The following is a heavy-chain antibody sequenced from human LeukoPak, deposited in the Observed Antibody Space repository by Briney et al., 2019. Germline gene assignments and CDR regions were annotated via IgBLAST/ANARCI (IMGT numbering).Heavy chain of an antibody. CDR3: ARRAITVAPYYFDY. Sequence: TLSLTCNVSGGSISNKTYSWGWIRQPPGKGLEWIGLYYSGTTYYNPSLKSRVTMYADTSKSQFSLKLTSVTAADTAVYFCARRAITVAPYYFDYWGQGTLVTVSS. CDR1: GGSISNKTYS. J-gene: IGHJ4*02. CDR2: YYSGTT. D-gene: IGHD3-10*01. V-gene: IGHV4-39*01.